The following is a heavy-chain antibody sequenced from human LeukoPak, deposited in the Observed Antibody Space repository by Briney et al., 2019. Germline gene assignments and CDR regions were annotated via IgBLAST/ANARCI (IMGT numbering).Heavy chain of an antibody. J-gene: IGHJ4*02. Sequence: GGSLRLSCTASRFTFSGYAMHWVRQAPGKGLEWVAVISYDGSRQFYADSVKGRFTISRDNSKNTLYLQMNSLRAEDTAIYYCAKVIAYYFDYWGQGTLVTVSS. V-gene: IGHV3-30*18. CDR1: RFTFSGYA. CDR2: ISYDGSRQ. CDR3: AKVIAYYFDY. D-gene: IGHD2/OR15-2a*01.